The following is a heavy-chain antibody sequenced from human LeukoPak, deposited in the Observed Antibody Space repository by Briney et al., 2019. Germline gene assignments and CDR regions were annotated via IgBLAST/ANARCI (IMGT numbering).Heavy chain of an antibody. CDR1: GYTSTSYG. CDR2: INAGNGNT. Sequence: ASVKVSCKASGYTSTSYGISWVRQAPGQGLEWMGWINAGNGNTKYSQKFQGRVTITRDTSASTAYMELSSLRSEDTAVYYCAREYSSSSTSFVYWGQGTLVTVSS. D-gene: IGHD6-6*01. J-gene: IGHJ4*02. CDR3: AREYSSSSTSFVY. V-gene: IGHV1-3*01.